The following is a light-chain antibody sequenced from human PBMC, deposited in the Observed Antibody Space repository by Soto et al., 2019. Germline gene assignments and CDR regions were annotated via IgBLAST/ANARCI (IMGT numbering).Light chain of an antibody. V-gene: IGLV2-11*01. CDR1: SSDVGGYNF. CDR3: CSYAGSYTYV. CDR2: NVI. Sequence: QSVLTQPRSVSGSPRQSVTISCTGTSSDVGGYNFVSWYQHHPGKAPKLMIYNVIQRPSGVPDRFSASKSGNTASLTISGLQAEDEADYYCCSYAGSYTYVFGTGTKVTVL. J-gene: IGLJ1*01.